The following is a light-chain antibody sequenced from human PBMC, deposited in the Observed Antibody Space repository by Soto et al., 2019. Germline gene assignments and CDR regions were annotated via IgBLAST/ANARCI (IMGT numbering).Light chain of an antibody. CDR2: GAS. CDR3: QQYGSSPRT. J-gene: IGKJ1*01. CDR1: QSVSSSY. V-gene: IGKV3-20*01. Sequence: EIVLTQNTVTLSLSPGERATLSCRASQSVSSSYLAWYQQKPGQAPRLLIYGASSRATGIPDRFRGSGSGTDFTLTISRLEPEDFAVYYCQQYGSSPRTFGQGTKVDIK.